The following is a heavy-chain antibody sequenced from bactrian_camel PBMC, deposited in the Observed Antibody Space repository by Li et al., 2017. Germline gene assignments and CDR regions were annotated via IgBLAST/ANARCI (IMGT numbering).Heavy chain of an antibody. V-gene: IGHV3S53*01. D-gene: IGHD1*01. J-gene: IGHJ4*01. CDR3: AAESSPLSEICHTPSYRHDTKKYNY. CDR2: IDSIGQT. CDR1: GYVC. Sequence: QVQLVESGGGSVQAGGSLRLSCSASGYVCMGWYRQLPGKEREGVAVIDSIGQTTYSDSAKGRFTISKDNAQNKRTLYLQMTGLKPEDTGMYYCAAESSPLSEICHTPSYRHDTKKYNYWGQGTQVTVS.